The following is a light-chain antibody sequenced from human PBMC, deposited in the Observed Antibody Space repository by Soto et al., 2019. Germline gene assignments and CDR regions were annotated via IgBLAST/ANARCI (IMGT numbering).Light chain of an antibody. CDR3: SSFTSSNTYV. CDR2: EVS. V-gene: IGLV2-18*02. CDR1: SSDVGSYNR. J-gene: IGLJ1*01. Sequence: QSALTQPPSVSGSPGQSVAVSCTGTSSDVGSYNRVSWYQQPPGTAPKLIIYEVSNRPSGVPDRFSGSKSGNTASLTISGLQAEDEADYYCSSFTSSNTYVFGTGTKVTVL.